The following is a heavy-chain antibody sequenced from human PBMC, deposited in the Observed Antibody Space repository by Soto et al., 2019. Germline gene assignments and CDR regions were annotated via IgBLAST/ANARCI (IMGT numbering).Heavy chain of an antibody. D-gene: IGHD3-10*01. J-gene: IGHJ6*02. CDR1: GGSIRSYY. CDR2: IDYSGST. V-gene: IGHV4-59*01. Sequence: PSETLSLTCTVSGGSIRSYYWSWIRQPPGKGLDWIAYIDYSGSTKFNPSLKSRVTMSVDTSKDQFSLKLSSVTAADTAVYYCARGRYFGSGTYEPYYYGMDVWGQGTTVTVSS. CDR3: ARGRYFGSGTYEPYYYGMDV.